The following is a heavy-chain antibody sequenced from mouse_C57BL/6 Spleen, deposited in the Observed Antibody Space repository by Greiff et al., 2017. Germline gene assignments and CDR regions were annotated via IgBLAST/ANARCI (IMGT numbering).Heavy chain of an antibody. J-gene: IGHJ4*01. CDR1: GFTFSDYG. Sequence: DVHLVESGGGLVKPGGSLKLSCAASGFTFSDYGMHWVRQAPEKGLEWVAYISRGSSTIYYAATVKGRFTISRDTAKNTLFLQMTSVRSEDAAMFYCASDGDGYAMDYRGQGPAVSVAS. CDR3: ASDGDGYAMDY. CDR2: ISRGSSTI. D-gene: IGHD2-3*01. V-gene: IGHV5-17*01.